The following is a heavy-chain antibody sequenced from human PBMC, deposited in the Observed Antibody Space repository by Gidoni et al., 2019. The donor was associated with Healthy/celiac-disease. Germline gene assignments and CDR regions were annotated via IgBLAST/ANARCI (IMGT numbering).Heavy chain of an antibody. CDR3: ARGRRGVRGVIANWFDP. D-gene: IGHD3-10*01. J-gene: IGHJ5*02. CDR2: INHSGST. V-gene: IGHV4-34*01. CDR1: GGSFSGYY. Sequence: QVQLQQWGAGLLKPSETLSLTCAVYGGSFSGYYWSWIRQPPGKGLELIGEINHSGSTNYNPSLKSRVTISVDTSKNQFSLKLSSVTAADTAVYYCARGRRGVRGVIANWFDPWGQGTLVTVSS.